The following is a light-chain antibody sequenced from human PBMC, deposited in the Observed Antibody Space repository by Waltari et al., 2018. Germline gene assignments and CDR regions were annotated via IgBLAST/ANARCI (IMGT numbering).Light chain of an antibody. Sequence: DIVMTQSPDSLAVSLGERATINCKSSQSVLYSSNDKNYLAWYQQKPRQPPRLLIYWASTRESRVPDRFSGSGSGTDFTLTISSLQAEDVAVYYCQQYYSGPRTFGQGTKVEIK. CDR1: QSVLYSSNDKNY. V-gene: IGKV4-1*01. CDR2: WAS. CDR3: QQYYSGPRT. J-gene: IGKJ1*01.